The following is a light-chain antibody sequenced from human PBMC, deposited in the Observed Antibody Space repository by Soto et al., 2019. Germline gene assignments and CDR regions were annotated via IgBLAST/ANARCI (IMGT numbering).Light chain of an antibody. V-gene: IGKV3-11*01. Sequence: TDSPVTLSLSPGERATLSCRTSQSFRGLLAWYQQKTGQAPRLLIYDAYNRAPGIPPRFSGSGSGTDFTLTISSLQPEDSAVYYCQQRHTGPITFGRGTRLE. CDR3: QQRHTGPIT. CDR2: DAY. CDR1: QSFRGL. J-gene: IGKJ5*01.